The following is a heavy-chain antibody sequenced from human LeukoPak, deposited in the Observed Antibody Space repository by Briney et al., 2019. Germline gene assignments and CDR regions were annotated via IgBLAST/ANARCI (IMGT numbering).Heavy chain of an antibody. CDR2: ISSSGSTI. V-gene: IGHV3-48*03. CDR3: ASVAYCSGGSCEPRLDY. CDR1: GFTFSSYE. Sequence: GGSLRLSCAASGFTFSSYEMNWVRQAPGKGLEWVSYISSSGSTIYYADSVKGRFTISRDNAKNSLYLQMNSLRAEDTAVYYCASVAYCSGGSCEPRLDYWGQGTLVTVSS. J-gene: IGHJ4*02. D-gene: IGHD2-15*01.